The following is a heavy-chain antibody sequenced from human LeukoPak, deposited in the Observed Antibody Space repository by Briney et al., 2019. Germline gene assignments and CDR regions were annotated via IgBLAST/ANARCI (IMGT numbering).Heavy chain of an antibody. CDR2: IYYGGST. CDR3: AATGPYYFHY. V-gene: IGHV4-61*08. J-gene: IGHJ4*02. Sequence: SETLSLTCVVSGGSVNSGGYYWSWLRQPPGKGLEWIGYIYYGGSTNYNASLKNRVTISVDASKNQVSLQLNSLTAADTALYYCAATGPYYFHYWGQGTLVTVSS. D-gene: IGHD3-9*01. CDR1: GGSVNSGGYY.